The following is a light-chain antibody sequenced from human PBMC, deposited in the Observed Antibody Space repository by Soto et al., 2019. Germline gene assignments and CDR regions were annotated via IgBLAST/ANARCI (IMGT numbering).Light chain of an antibody. CDR3: SSYTSSSTYV. V-gene: IGLV2-14*01. CDR1: SSDVGGSNY. J-gene: IGLJ1*01. Sequence: QSALTQPASVSGSPGQSRTISCTGTSSDVGGSNYVSWYQQHPGKAPKVMIFDVSNRPSGVSDRFSGSKSGNTASLTISGLQAEDEADYYCSSYTSSSTYVFGTGTKVTVL. CDR2: DVS.